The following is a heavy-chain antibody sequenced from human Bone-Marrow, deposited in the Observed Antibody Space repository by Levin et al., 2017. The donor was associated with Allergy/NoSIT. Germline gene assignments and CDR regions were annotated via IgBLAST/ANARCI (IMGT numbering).Heavy chain of an antibody. J-gene: IGHJ6*02. V-gene: IGHV3-9*01. CDR2: ISWNSYSV. D-gene: IGHD5-18*01. CDR1: GFAFEDYA. CDR3: VREAGTRGYTYGVGYGLDV. Sequence: QLGESLKISCAASGFAFEDYAMNWVRLGPGKGLEWVSGISWNSYSVGYADSVKGRFTISRDNTKKLLYLQMTGLTAEDTALYYCVREAGTRGYTYGVGYGLDVWGQGATVTVSS.